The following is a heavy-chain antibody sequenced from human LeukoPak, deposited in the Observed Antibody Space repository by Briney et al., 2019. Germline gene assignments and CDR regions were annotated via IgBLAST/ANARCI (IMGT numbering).Heavy chain of an antibody. CDR1: GYTFTSYG. D-gene: IGHD6-13*01. J-gene: IGHJ5*02. V-gene: IGHV1-18*01. Sequence: ASVKVSCKASGYTFTSYGISWVRQAPGQGLEWMGWISAYNGNTNYAQKLQGRVTMTTDTSTSTAYMELRSLGSDDTAVYYCARGRCSSSCSNWFDPWGQGTLVTVSS. CDR2: ISAYNGNT. CDR3: ARGRCSSSCSNWFDP.